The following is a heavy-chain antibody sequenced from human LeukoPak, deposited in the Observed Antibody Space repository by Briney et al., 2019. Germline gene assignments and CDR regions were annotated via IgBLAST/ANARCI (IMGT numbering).Heavy chain of an antibody. D-gene: IGHD3-22*01. CDR3: ARVQMPSYYYDSSGYYPY. V-gene: IGHV3-21*01. J-gene: IGHJ4*02. Sequence: GGSLRLSCAASGFTVSSNYMNWVRQAPGKGLEWVSSISSSSSYIYYADSVKGRFTISRDNAKNSLYLQMNSLRAEDTAVYYCARVQMPSYYYDSSGYYPYWGQGTLVTVSS. CDR2: ISSSSSYI. CDR1: GFTVSSNY.